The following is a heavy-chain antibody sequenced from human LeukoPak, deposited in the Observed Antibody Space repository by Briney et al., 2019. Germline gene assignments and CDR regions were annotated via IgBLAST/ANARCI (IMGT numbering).Heavy chain of an antibody. D-gene: IGHD4-11*01. CDR3: SRGLPSDYINRLDR. CDR2: ISSSTRTI. V-gene: IGHV3-48*01. Sequence: GRCLRLSCAASGFTSSTYSMNWVRQAPRTGLGWVSYISSSTRTISYTNYGNGRFTISTDNAKNSTYLQMNSLRAQGQTLDYCSRGLPSDYINRLDRSGERTIVTVSS. CDR1: GFTSSTYS. J-gene: IGHJ5*02.